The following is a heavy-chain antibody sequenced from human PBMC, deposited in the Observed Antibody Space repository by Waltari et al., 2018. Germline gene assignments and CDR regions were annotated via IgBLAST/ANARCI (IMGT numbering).Heavy chain of an antibody. CDR1: GFTFSSYG. CDR3: ARSVEMATIYYFDY. D-gene: IGHD5-12*01. J-gene: IGHJ4*02. Sequence: QVQLVESGGGVVQPGRSLRLSCAASGFTFSSYGMHWVRQAPGKGLGWVASIWYDGSNKYYADSVKGRFTISRDNSKNTLYLQMNSLRAEDTAGYYCARSVEMATIYYFDYWGQGTLVTVSS. V-gene: IGHV3-33*01. CDR2: IWYDGSNK.